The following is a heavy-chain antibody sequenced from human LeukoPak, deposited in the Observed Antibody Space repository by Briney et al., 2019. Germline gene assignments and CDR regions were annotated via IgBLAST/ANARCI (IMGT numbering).Heavy chain of an antibody. D-gene: IGHD3-22*01. V-gene: IGHV4-59*08. Sequence: SETLPLTCTVSGGSISSYYWSWIRQPPGKGLEWIGYIYYSGSTNYNPSLKSRVTISVDTSKNQFSLKLSSVTAADTAVYYCARHSYYYDSSGYSSAFDIWGQGTMVTVSS. CDR2: IYYSGST. CDR3: ARHSYYYDSSGYSSAFDI. J-gene: IGHJ3*02. CDR1: GGSISSYY.